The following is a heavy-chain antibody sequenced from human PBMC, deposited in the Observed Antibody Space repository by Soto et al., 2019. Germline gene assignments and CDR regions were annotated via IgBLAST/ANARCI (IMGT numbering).Heavy chain of an antibody. CDR2: IYYSGST. Sequence: SETLSLTCTLAGRPINSNYLGWIKQPPGKGLEWIGYIYYSGSTNYNPSLKSRVTISVDTSKNQFSLKLNSMTAADTAVYYCARHNYGSGSTYFDYWGQGTLVTVS. D-gene: IGHD3-10*01. CDR1: GRPINSNY. V-gene: IGHV4-59*08. J-gene: IGHJ4*02. CDR3: ARHNYGSGSTYFDY.